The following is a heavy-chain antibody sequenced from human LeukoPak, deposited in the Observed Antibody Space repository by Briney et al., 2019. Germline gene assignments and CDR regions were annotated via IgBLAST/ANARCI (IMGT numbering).Heavy chain of an antibody. CDR3: ARANGAAAGLDY. V-gene: IGHV1-2*02. CDR2: INPNSGGT. CDR1: GYTFTGYY. J-gene: IGHJ4*02. Sequence: ASVKVSCKASGYTFTGYYTHWVRQAPGQGLEWMGWINPNSGGTNYAQKFQGRVTMTRDTSISTAYMELSRLRSDDTAVYYCARANGAAAGLDYWGQGTLVTVSS. D-gene: IGHD6-13*01.